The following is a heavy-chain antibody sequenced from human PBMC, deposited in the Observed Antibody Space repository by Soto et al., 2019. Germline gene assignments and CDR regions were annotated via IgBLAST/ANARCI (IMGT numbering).Heavy chain of an antibody. CDR3: ARGSTDSYPGSRIFDF. D-gene: IGHD3-10*01. CDR1: GLTFGSRA. J-gene: IGHJ4*02. CDR2: ITDTGGDA. Sequence: PGGSLRLSCVASGLTFGSRAMSWVRQAQGEGLQWVSTITDTGGDAKYADSVRGRFVISRDNSKKTLYLQMTSLTAEDSAMYFCARGSTDSYPGSRIFDFWGRGTLVTVSS. V-gene: IGHV3-23*01.